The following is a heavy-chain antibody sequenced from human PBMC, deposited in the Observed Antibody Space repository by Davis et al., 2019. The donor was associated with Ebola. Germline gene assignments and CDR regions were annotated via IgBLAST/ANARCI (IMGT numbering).Heavy chain of an antibody. D-gene: IGHD2-2*01. Sequence: GGSLRLSCAASGFIFSSYWMSWVRQAPGKGLEWVANIKQDGSEKYYVDSVKGRFTISRDNAKNSLYLQMDSLRAEDTAVYYCATGLPAARVYYYGMDVWGQGTTVTVSS. V-gene: IGHV3-7*01. CDR2: IKQDGSEK. CDR1: GFIFSSYW. CDR3: ATGLPAARVYYYGMDV. J-gene: IGHJ6*02.